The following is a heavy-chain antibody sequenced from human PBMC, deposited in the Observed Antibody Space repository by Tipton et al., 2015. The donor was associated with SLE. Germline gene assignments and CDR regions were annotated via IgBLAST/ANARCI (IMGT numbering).Heavy chain of an antibody. J-gene: IGHJ4*02. D-gene: IGHD6-13*01. CDR1: GYTFTTYT. CDR3: ARDSGAAAAFDY. CDR2: INAGNGNT. V-gene: IGHV1-3*01. Sequence: QVQLVQSGPEVKKPGASVKVSCKASGYTFTTYTMHWVRQAPGQRLEWMGRINAGNGNTKYSQKFQDRVTITRDTSASTAYMELSSLRSEDAVVYYCARDSGAAAAFDYWGLGTLVTVSS.